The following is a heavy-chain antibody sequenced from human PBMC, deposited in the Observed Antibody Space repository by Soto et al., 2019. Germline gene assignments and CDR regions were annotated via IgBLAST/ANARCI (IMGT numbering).Heavy chain of an antibody. V-gene: IGHV3-21*01. CDR3: ARGLYYYDSSGYYGN. CDR2: ISSSSSYI. J-gene: IGHJ4*02. Sequence: GSLRLCCAASGFTFGSYSMNMVRQAPGKGLEWVSSISSSSSYIYYADSVKGRFTISRDNAKNSLYLQMNSLRAEDTAVYYCARGLYYYDSSGYYGNWGQGT. D-gene: IGHD3-22*01. CDR1: GFTFGSYS.